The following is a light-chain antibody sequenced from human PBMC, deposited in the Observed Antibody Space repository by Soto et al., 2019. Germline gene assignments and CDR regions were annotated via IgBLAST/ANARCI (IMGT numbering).Light chain of an antibody. CDR2: GAF. CDR1: QSITSNF. CDR3: HQYGRSPLMYT. V-gene: IGKV3-20*01. Sequence: EIVLTQSPGTLSLSPGERATLSCRASQSITSNFLAWYQQKPGQAPRLLIYGAFTRAAGVPDRFSGSGSGTDFTLTITRLEPEDFAVYYCHQYGRSPLMYTFGQGTKLGVK. J-gene: IGKJ2*01.